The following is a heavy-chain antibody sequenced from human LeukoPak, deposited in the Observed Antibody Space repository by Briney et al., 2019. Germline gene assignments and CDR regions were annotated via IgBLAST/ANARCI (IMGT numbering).Heavy chain of an antibody. CDR3: ARGLYSYGLDY. D-gene: IGHD5-18*01. Sequence: SETLSLTCAVSGGSISSGGYSWSWIRQPPGKGLEWIGYIYHSGSTYYNPSLKSRVTISVDRSKNQFSLKLCSVTAADTAVYYCARGLYSYGLDYWGQGTLVTVSS. CDR1: GGSISSGGYS. V-gene: IGHV4-30-2*01. J-gene: IGHJ4*02. CDR2: IYHSGST.